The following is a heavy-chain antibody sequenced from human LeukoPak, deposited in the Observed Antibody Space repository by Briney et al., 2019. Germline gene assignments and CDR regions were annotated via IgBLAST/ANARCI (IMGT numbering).Heavy chain of an antibody. V-gene: IGHV3-7*01. J-gene: IGHJ4*02. CDR1: GFTSHSSW. CDR3: ARDRFKEYGDTELGY. D-gene: IGHD4-17*01. CDR2: IKQDGSEK. Sequence: GGSLRLSCAASGFTSHSSWMTWVRQAPGKGLEWVANIKQDGSEKYFVDSVKGRFTISRDNAKNSLYLQMNSLRAEDTAVYYCARDRFKEYGDTELGYWGQGILVTVSS.